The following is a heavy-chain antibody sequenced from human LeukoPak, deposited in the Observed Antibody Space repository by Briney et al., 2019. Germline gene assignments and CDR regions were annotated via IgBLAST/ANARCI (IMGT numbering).Heavy chain of an antibody. CDR3: ARGEVVLWFGELPEHFDY. CDR1: GFTFSSYG. Sequence: PGRSLRLSCAASGFTFSSYGMHWVRQAPGKGLEWVSSISSSSSYIYYADSVKGRFTISRDNAKNSLYLQMNSLRAEDTAVYYCARGEVVLWFGELPEHFDYWGQGTLVTVSS. D-gene: IGHD3-10*01. J-gene: IGHJ4*02. V-gene: IGHV3-21*01. CDR2: ISSSSSYI.